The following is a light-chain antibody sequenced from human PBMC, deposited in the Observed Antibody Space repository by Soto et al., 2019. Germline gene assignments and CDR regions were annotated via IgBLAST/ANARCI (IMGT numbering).Light chain of an antibody. CDR2: AAS. CDR1: QGISNY. J-gene: IGKJ1*01. CDR3: QHYNSFSRT. V-gene: IGKV1-27*01. Sequence: DIQMTQSPSSLSASVGDRVTITCRASQGISNYLAWYQQKPGKVPKLLIYAASTLQSGVPSRFSGSGSGTDFTLTITRLQPDDFATYYCQHYNSFSRTFGQGTKVDIK.